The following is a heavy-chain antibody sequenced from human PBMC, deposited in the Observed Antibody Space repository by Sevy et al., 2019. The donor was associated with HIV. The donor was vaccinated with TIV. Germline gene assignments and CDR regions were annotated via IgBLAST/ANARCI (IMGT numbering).Heavy chain of an antibody. J-gene: IGHJ5*02. Sequence: GGSLRLSCAASGFTFSSYWMHWVRQAPGKGLVGVSRINSDGTTPIYADSVQGRSTISRDNAKNTLYRQMNSLRAEDTAVYSCASLEGLHNWFDPWGQGTLVTVSS. V-gene: IGHV3-74*01. CDR2: INSDGTTP. CDR3: ASLEGLHNWFDP. D-gene: IGHD2-21*01. CDR1: GFTFSSYW.